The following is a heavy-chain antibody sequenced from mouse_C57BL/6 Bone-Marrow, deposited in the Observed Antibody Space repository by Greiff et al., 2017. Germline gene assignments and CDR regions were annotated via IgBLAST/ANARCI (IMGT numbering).Heavy chain of an antibody. D-gene: IGHD1-1*01. Sequence: VQLQQSGAALVRPGASVKLSCTASGFNIKDDYMHWVKQRPEQGLEWIGWLDPENGDTEYASKFQGKATITADTSSNTAYLQLSSLTSEDTAVYYCTTGYYGSSFLAYWGQGTLVTVSA. J-gene: IGHJ3*01. CDR2: LDPENGDT. V-gene: IGHV14-4*01. CDR3: TTGYYGSSFLAY. CDR1: GFNIKDDY.